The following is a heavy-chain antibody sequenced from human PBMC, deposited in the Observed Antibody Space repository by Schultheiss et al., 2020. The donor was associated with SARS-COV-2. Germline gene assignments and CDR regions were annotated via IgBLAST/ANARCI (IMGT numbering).Heavy chain of an antibody. CDR3: AKDIFGSGWYDEFDP. Sequence: GGSLRLSCAASGFTFSSYAMHWVRQAPGKGLEWVAVISYDGSNKYYADSVKGRFTISRDNDKNTLYLQMNSLRAEDTAVYYCAKDIFGSGWYDEFDPWGQGTLVTVSS. J-gene: IGHJ5*02. CDR2: ISYDGSNK. D-gene: IGHD6-19*01. CDR1: GFTFSSYA. V-gene: IGHV3-30*07.